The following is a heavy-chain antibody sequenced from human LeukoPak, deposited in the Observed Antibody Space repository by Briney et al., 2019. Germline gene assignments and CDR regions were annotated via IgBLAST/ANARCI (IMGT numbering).Heavy chain of an antibody. CDR3: ARDRGGNFDY. Sequence: SQTLSLTCTVSGGSISSGSYYWSWIRQPAGKGLEWIGRIYTSGSTNYNPSLKSRVTMSVDTSKNQFSLKLSSVTAADTAVYYCARDRGGNFDYWGQGTLVTVSS. V-gene: IGHV4-61*02. CDR2: IYTSGST. J-gene: IGHJ4*02. CDR1: GGSISSGSYY. D-gene: IGHD2-15*01.